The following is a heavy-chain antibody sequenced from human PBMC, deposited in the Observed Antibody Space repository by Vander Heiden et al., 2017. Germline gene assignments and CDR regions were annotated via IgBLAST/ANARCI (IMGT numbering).Heavy chain of an antibody. CDR3: AKGTTVVIGWFDP. Sequence: EVQLLESGGGLVQPGGSLRLSCAASGFTFSSYAMSWARKAPGKGREWVSAISGSGGSTYYADSVKGRFTISRDNSKNTLYLQMNSLRAEDTAVYYCAKGTTVVIGWFDPWGQGTLVTVSS. V-gene: IGHV3-23*01. J-gene: IGHJ5*02. CDR2: ISGSGGST. CDR1: GFTFSSYA. D-gene: IGHD4-17*01.